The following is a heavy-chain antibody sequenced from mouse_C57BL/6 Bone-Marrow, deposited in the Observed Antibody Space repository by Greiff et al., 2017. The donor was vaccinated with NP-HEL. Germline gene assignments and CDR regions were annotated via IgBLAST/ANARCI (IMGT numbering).Heavy chain of an antibody. CDR3: ARCPIYYGYGFDY. V-gene: IGHV1-63*01. J-gene: IGHJ2*01. CDR2: IYPGGGYT. D-gene: IGHD2-2*01. Sequence: QVQLQQSGAELVRPGTSVKMSCKASGYTFTNYWIGWAKQRPGHGLEWIGDIYPGGGYTNYNEKFKGKATLTADKSSSTAYMQFSSLTCEDSAIYYCARCPIYYGYGFDYWGQGTTLTVSS. CDR1: GYTFTNYW.